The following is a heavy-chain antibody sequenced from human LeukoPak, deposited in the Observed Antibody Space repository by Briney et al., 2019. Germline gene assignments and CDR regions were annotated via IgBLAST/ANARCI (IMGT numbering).Heavy chain of an antibody. D-gene: IGHD6-13*01. CDR3: ARDVGFEQLVYDY. V-gene: IGHV3-30*04. Sequence: GGSLRLSCAASRFTFSSYAMHWVRQAPGKGLEWVAVISYDGSNKYYADSVKGRFTISRDNSKNTLYLQMNSLRAEDTAVYYCARDVGFEQLVYDYWGQGTLVTVS. CDR2: ISYDGSNK. J-gene: IGHJ4*02. CDR1: RFTFSSYA.